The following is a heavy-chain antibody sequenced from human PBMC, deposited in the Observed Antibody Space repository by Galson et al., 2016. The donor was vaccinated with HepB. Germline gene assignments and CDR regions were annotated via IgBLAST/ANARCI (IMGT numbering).Heavy chain of an antibody. Sequence: SLRLSCAASGFTFSDDYIRWIRQTPGKGLEWISYFSLGGSTVYYADSVRGRFTVSRDNGENSVFLQMNSLTAEDTAVYYCARVDTYYDSSGYPDFWGPGTLVTVSP. V-gene: IGHV3-11*01. J-gene: IGHJ4*02. D-gene: IGHD3-22*01. CDR1: GFTFSDDY. CDR3: ARVDTYYDSSGYPDF. CDR2: FSLGGSTV.